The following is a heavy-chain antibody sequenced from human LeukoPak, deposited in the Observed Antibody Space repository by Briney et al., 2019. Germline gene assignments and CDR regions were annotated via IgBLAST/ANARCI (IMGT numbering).Heavy chain of an antibody. V-gene: IGHV3-23*01. CDR3: ASYDSSGYYSGLIDY. CDR2: ISGSGGST. J-gene: IGHJ4*02. CDR1: GFIFNAYT. Sequence: PGGSLRLSCAASGFIFNAYTMDWVRQAPGKGLEWVSAISGSGGSTYYADSVKGRFTISRDNSKNTLYLQMNSLRAEDTAVYYCASYDSSGYYSGLIDYWGQGTLVTVSS. D-gene: IGHD3-22*01.